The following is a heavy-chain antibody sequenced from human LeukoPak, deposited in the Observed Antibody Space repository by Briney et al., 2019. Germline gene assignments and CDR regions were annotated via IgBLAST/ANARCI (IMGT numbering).Heavy chain of an antibody. J-gene: IGHJ6*02. CDR3: ARDDEYYYYGMDV. CDR2: IYYSGST. CDR1: GGSISSGVYY. Sequence: SQTLSLTCTVSGGSISSGVYYWSWIRQPPGKGLEWIGYIYYSGSTYYNPSLKSRVTISVDTSKNQFSLKLSSVTAADTAVYYCARDDEYYYYGMDVWGQGTTVTVSS. V-gene: IGHV4-30-4*01.